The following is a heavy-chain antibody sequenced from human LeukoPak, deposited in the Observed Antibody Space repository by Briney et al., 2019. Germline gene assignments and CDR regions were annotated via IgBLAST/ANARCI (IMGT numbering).Heavy chain of an antibody. Sequence: SETLSLTCTVSGGSISRYYWNWIRQPPGKGLEWIGYIYYTGSTNYNPSLKSRVTISVDTSKNQFSLKLSSVTAADTAVYYCARGRSSSWYALPNDYWGQGTLVTVSS. D-gene: IGHD6-13*01. J-gene: IGHJ4*02. CDR2: IYYTGST. CDR1: GGSISRYY. CDR3: ARGRSSSWYALPNDY. V-gene: IGHV4-59*01.